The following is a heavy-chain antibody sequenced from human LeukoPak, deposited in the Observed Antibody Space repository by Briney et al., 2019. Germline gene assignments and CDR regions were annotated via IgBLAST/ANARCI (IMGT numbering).Heavy chain of an antibody. J-gene: IGHJ4*02. CDR1: GFTVSSNY. D-gene: IGHD6-6*01. CDR2: IYSGGGT. V-gene: IGHV3-53*01. Sequence: GGSLRLSCAASGFTVSSNYMSWVRQAPGKGLEWVSVIYSGGGTYYADSVKGRFTISRDNSKNTLYLQMNSLRAEDTAVYYCAREASYSSTSDYWGQGTLVTVSS. CDR3: AREASYSSTSDY.